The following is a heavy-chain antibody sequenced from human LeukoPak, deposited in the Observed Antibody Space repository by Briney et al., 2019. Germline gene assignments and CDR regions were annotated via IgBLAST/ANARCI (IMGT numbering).Heavy chain of an antibody. J-gene: IGHJ4*02. D-gene: IGHD3-3*01. CDR1: GGSISSYY. V-gene: IGHV4-59*01. CDR3: ARVTYDFWSGYGNYYFDY. CDR2: IYYSEST. Sequence: PSETLSLTCTVSGGSISSYYWSWIRQPPGKGLEWIGYIYYSESTNYNPSLKSRVTISVDTSKNQFSLKLSSVTAADTAVYYCARVTYDFWSGYGNYYFDYWGQGTLVTVSS.